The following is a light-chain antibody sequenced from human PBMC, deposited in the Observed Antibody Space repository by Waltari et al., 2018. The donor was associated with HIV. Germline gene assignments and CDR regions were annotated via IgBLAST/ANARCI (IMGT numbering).Light chain of an antibody. CDR2: KDK. CDR1: ALPKKY. V-gene: IGLV3-16*01. J-gene: IGLJ3*02. Sequence: SYELTQPPSVSVSQGQMARITCSGEALPKKYVSWYQQKPGQAPVLVKYKDKERPSGIPERFSGSSSGKMVTLTISGVQAEDEADYYCLSADSSGTYWVFGGGTEVTVL. CDR3: LSADSSGTYWV.